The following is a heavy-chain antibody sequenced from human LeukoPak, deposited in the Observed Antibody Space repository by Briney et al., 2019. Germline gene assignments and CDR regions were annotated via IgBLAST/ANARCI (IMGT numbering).Heavy chain of an antibody. CDR2: INPNSGGT. V-gene: IGHV1-2*02. J-gene: IGHJ6*02. CDR1: GYTFTGYY. Sequence: ASVKVPCKASGYTFTGYYMHWVRQAPGQGLEWMGWINPNSGGTNYAQKFQGRVTMTRDTSISTAYMELSRLRSDDTAVYYCARGPPYYYGSGSYPNDYYYYGMDVWGQGTTVTVSS. D-gene: IGHD3-10*01. CDR3: ARGPPYYYGSGSYPNDYYYYGMDV.